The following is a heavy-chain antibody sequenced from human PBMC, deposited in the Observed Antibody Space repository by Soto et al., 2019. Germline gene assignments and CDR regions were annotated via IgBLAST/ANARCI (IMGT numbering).Heavy chain of an antibody. Sequence: SETLSLTCAVSGGSFSGYHWSWIRQPPGKGLEWIGEINHSGSTHYNPSLKSRGTISSDTSKNQFSVKLSSVAAADTAVYSCARHPSGFYDSWGRGTLVTVSS. V-gene: IGHV4-34*01. J-gene: IGHJ4*02. CDR2: INHSGST. CDR1: GGSFSGYH. CDR3: ARHPSGFYDS. D-gene: IGHD3-3*01.